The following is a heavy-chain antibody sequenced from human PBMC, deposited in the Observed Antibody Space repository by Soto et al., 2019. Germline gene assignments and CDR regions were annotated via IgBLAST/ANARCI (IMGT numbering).Heavy chain of an antibody. CDR3: ARGGLNYYDSSGYYSGVLDY. D-gene: IGHD3-22*01. CDR1: GYTFTSYY. Sequence: GASVKVSCKASGYTFTSYYMHWVRQAPGQGLEWMGIINPSGGSTSYAQKFQGRVTMTRDTSTSTVYMELSSLRSEDTAAYYCARGGLNYYDSSGYYSGVLDYWGQGTLVTVSS. CDR2: INPSGGST. J-gene: IGHJ4*02. V-gene: IGHV1-46*01.